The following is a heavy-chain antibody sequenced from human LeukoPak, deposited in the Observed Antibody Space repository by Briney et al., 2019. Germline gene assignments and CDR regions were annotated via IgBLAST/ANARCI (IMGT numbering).Heavy chain of an antibody. D-gene: IGHD2-15*01. Sequence: AVTVSCKASGGTFSSYAISWVRQAPGQGLEWMGRIIPILGIANYAQKFQGRVTITADKATSTAYMELSSLRSEDTAVYYCARDLVSPWMVAAIWDYYYGMDVWGQGTTVTVSS. V-gene: IGHV1-69*04. CDR3: ARDLVSPWMVAAIWDYYYGMDV. CDR2: IIPILGIA. J-gene: IGHJ6*02. CDR1: GGTFSSYA.